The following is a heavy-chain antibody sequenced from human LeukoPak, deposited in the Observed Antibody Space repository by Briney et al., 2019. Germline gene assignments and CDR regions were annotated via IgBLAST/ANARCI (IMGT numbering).Heavy chain of an antibody. Sequence: PGGSLRLSCAASGFTVSSNYMSWVRQAPGKGLEWVSVIYSGGSTYYADSVKGRFTISRDNSKNTLYLQMNSLRAEDMAVYYCARDGLVTNDAFDIWGQGTMVTVSS. CDR2: IYSGGST. J-gene: IGHJ3*02. D-gene: IGHD3/OR15-3a*01. CDR3: ARDGLVTNDAFDI. CDR1: GFTVSSNY. V-gene: IGHV3-53*05.